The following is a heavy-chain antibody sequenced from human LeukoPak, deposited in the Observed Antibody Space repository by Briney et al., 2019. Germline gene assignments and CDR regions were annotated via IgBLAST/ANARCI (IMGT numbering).Heavy chain of an antibody. Sequence: GGSLRLAWAAAGFTFASDSMNWVRQAAGKGLEWVSSISGDSTYIYNAGSVKGRFTISRDNAQASLYLPMISLRADDTAVYYCARVSGRLERQSALDYWGQGTLVIVSS. J-gene: IGHJ4*02. D-gene: IGHD1-1*01. CDR1: GFTFASDS. CDR2: ISGDSTYI. V-gene: IGHV3-21*01. CDR3: ARVSGRLERQSALDY.